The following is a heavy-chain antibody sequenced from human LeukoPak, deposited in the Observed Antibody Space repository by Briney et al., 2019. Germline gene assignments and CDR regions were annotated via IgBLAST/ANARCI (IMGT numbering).Heavy chain of an antibody. J-gene: IGHJ4*02. D-gene: IGHD3-22*01. CDR2: IYHRGST. Sequence: ASETLSLTCTVSGYSISSGYYWGWIRQPPGKGLEWIGSIYHRGSTYYNPSLKSRVTISVDTSRNQFSLKLSSVTAADTAVYYCAAKSTYYYDSSGYATLEGFDYWGQGTLVTVSS. CDR1: GYSISSGYY. CDR3: AAKSTYYYDSSGYATLEGFDY. V-gene: IGHV4-38-2*02.